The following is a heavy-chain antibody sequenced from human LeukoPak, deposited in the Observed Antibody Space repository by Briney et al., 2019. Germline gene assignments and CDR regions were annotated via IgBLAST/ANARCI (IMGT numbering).Heavy chain of an antibody. V-gene: IGHV4-59*04. J-gene: IGHJ3*02. D-gene: IGHD1-26*01. CDR2: IYYSGST. CDR1: GGSISSYY. Sequence: SETLSLTCTVSGGSISSYYWSWIRQPPGKGLEWIGNIYYSGSTYYNPSLKSRVTISVDTSKNQFSLKLSSVTAADTAAYFCAKARSGGSWAFDIWGQGTMVTVS. CDR3: AKARSGGSWAFDI.